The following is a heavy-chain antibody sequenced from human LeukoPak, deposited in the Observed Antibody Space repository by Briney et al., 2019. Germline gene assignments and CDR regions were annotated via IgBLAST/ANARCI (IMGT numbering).Heavy chain of an antibody. D-gene: IGHD6-19*01. CDR1: GFTFDDYT. CDR3: AKGGYSSGRYYYYYGMDV. J-gene: IGHJ6*02. V-gene: IGHV3-43*01. Sequence: GGSLRPSCAASGFTFDDYTMHWVRQAPGKGLEWVSLISWDGGSTYYADSVKGRFTISRDNSKNSLYLQMNSLRTEDTALYYCAKGGYSSGRYYYYYGMDVWGQGTTVTVSS. CDR2: ISWDGGST.